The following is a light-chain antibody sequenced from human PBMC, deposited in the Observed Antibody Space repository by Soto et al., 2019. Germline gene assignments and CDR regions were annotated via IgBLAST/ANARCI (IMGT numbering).Light chain of an antibody. Sequence: EVVMTQSPVTLSVSPGGRATLSCRASQSISDTLAWYQQKPGQAPRLLIHGASTRAPGFPARFSGSGSGTDFTLTISSLQSEDFAVYYCQQYNNWPWTFGQGSKA. CDR2: GAS. CDR3: QQYNNWPWT. J-gene: IGKJ1*01. CDR1: QSISDT. V-gene: IGKV3-15*01.